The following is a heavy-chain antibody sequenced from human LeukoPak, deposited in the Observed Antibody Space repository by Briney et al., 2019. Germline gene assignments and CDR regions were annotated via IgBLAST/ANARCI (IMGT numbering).Heavy chain of an antibody. CDR2: INHSGSV. J-gene: IGHJ4*02. CDR1: GGSFSGHY. D-gene: IGHD2-15*01. V-gene: IGHV4-34*01. Sequence: SETLSLTCVVYGGSFSGHYWSWIRQPPGKGLEWIGEINHSGSVNYNPSLKSRVTMSVDTSKNQFSLKLSSVTAADTAVYYCARDLSYCSGGSCYSGFDYWGQGTLVTVSS. CDR3: ARDLSYCSGGSCYSGFDY.